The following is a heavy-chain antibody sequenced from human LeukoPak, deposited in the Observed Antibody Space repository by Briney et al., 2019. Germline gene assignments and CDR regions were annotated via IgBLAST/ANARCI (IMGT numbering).Heavy chain of an antibody. CDR1: GGSISSYY. CDR3: ARGPPDCSSTSCYAFDAFDI. Sequence: SETLSLTCTVSGGSISSYYWNWIRQPPGKGLEWIGYIFYSGRTNYNPSLKSRVTISVDTSKNWFSLRLTSVTAADTAVYYCARGPPDCSSTSCYAFDAFDIWGQGTMVTVSS. V-gene: IGHV4-59*01. CDR2: IFYSGRT. D-gene: IGHD2-2*01. J-gene: IGHJ3*02.